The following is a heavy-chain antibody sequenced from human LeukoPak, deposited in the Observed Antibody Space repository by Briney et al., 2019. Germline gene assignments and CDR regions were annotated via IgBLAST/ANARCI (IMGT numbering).Heavy chain of an antibody. CDR3: ARHFSSRNPHFDY. Sequence: PSETLSLTCTHSGGSISSYYWSWIRQPPGKGLEWIGYIYTSGSTNYNPSLKSRVTISVDTSKHQLSLKLSSVTAADTAVYYCARHFSSRNPHFDYWGQGTLVTVSS. V-gene: IGHV4-4*09. D-gene: IGHD3-3*02. CDR1: GGSISSYY. J-gene: IGHJ4*02. CDR2: IYTSGST.